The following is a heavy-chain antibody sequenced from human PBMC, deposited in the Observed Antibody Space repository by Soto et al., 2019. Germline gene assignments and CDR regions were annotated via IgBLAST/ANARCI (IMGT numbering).Heavy chain of an antibody. V-gene: IGHV3-23*04. CDR1: GFTFSSYA. CDR2: ISGSGTGR. Sequence: EVQIVESGGGLVQPGGSLRLSCEGSGFTFSSYALSWVRLRPGRGLEWVAWISGSGTGRNIADSVKGRFNITRDNSKNTVDLEMNSLTVEDTAVYYCAKERTGSNHYYGMDVWGQGTTVTVSS. CDR3: AKERTGSNHYYGMDV. D-gene: IGHD1-26*01. J-gene: IGHJ6*02.